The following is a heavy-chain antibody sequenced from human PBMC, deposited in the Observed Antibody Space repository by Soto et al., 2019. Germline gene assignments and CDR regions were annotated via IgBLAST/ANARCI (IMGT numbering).Heavy chain of an antibody. D-gene: IGHD2-8*01. CDR3: ARHVSPGTSPLYLDAFDI. CDR1: GFTFGSYW. J-gene: IGHJ3*02. CDR2: IKRDGSEK. V-gene: IGHV3-7*05. Sequence: EAQLVESGGGLVQPGGSLRLSCEASGFTFGSYWMTWVRQAPGKGLEWVANIKRDGSEKSYLDSVRGRFTISRDNVGNSLSLQMNSLRVEDTALYYCARHVSPGTSPLYLDAFDIWGQGTMVTVSS.